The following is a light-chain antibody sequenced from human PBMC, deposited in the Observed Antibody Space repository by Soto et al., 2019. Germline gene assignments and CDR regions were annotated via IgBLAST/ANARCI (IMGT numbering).Light chain of an antibody. CDR1: QGISSW. CDR2: DAS. V-gene: IGKV1-5*01. J-gene: IGKJ1*01. Sequence: DIQMTQSPSTLSASVGDRVTITCRASQGISSWLAWYQQKPGKAPNLLIYDASSLESGVPSRFSGSGSGTEFTLTISSLQPDDFATYYCQQYNSYSGTFGQGTTVEI. CDR3: QQYNSYSGT.